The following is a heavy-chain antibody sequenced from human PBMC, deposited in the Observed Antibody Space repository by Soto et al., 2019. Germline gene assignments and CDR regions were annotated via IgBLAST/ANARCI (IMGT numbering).Heavy chain of an antibody. CDR3: AYLPCSGGSCYWFSYSGMDV. J-gene: IGHJ6*02. CDR1: GFSLSTSGVG. Sequence: QITLKESGPTLVKPTQTLTLTCTFSGFSLSTSGVGVAWIGQPPGKALEWLALMYWDDDKRYRPSLETRLTVTKDTAKTKVVLTMTNIDSVDTATYYCAYLPCSGGSCYWFSYSGMDVWGPGTTVTVSS. D-gene: IGHD2-15*01. V-gene: IGHV2-5*02. CDR2: MYWDDDK.